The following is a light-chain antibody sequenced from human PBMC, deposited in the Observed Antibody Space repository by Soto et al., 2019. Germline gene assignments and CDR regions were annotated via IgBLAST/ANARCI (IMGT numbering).Light chain of an antibody. V-gene: IGKV3-15*01. CDR1: QSVSSL. J-gene: IGKJ2*01. Sequence: VLTQSPATLSVSPGERVTLSCRASQSVSSLLAWYQQKPGQAPRLLIYSTSTRATGNPARFSGSGSGTEFTLTISSLQSEDFAIYYCQQYHYWPYTFGQGTNLEIK. CDR3: QQYHYWPYT. CDR2: STS.